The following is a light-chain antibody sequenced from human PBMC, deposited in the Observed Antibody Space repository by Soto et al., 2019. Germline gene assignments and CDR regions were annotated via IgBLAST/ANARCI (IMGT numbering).Light chain of an antibody. J-gene: IGLJ1*01. CDR2: EVS. Sequence: QSVLTQPPSASGSPGQSVTISCTGTSSDVGGYNFVSWYQQYPGKAPKLMIFEVSKRASGVPDRFSGSKSGNTASLTVSGLQAEDEAASYCSSYAGGNIWYVFGTGTKVTVL. CDR1: SSDVGGYNF. V-gene: IGLV2-8*01. CDR3: SSYAGGNIWYV.